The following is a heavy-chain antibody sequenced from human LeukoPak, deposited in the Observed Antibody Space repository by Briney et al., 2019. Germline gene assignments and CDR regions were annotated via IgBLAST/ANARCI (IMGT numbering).Heavy chain of an antibody. CDR1: GFTFRDYS. D-gene: IGHD2-15*01. J-gene: IGHJ4*02. CDR2: ISYNGIDE. CDR3: AKLGYGFDY. V-gene: IGHV3-30*18. Sequence: GGSLRLSCEVSGFTFRDYSIHWFRQAPGGGLEWVAHISYNGIDEHYAGSVKGRFTVSRDDSKNTAYLLMSGLTTKDTASYYCAKLGYGFDYWGQGTLVTSSS.